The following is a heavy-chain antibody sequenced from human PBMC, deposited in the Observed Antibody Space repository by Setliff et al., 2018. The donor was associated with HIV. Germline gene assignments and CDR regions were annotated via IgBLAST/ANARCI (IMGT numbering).Heavy chain of an antibody. CDR2: INHSGST. J-gene: IGHJ4*02. Sequence: PSETLSLTCTVSGVSISYYHWSWIRQPPGKGLEWIGEINHSGSTNYNPSLKSRVTISVDTSKNQFSLKLSSVTAADTAVYYCAREPLHYYGSGSPKDYWGQGTLVTVSS. CDR3: AREPLHYYGSGSPKDY. D-gene: IGHD3-10*01. V-gene: IGHV4-34*01. CDR1: GVSISYYH.